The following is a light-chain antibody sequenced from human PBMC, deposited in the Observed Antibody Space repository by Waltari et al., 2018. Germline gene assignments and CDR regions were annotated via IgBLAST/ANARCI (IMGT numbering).Light chain of an antibody. V-gene: IGKV2-30*02. CDR3: MQGTHWPYT. J-gene: IGKJ2*01. Sequence: DVVMTQSPLSLPVTLGQPASISCKSSQSLVHSDGNTHLNWFQRRPGQSPRRLIYRVSNRDSGVPDRFSGSGSDTDFTLKISRVEAGDVGVYYCMQGTHWPYTFGQGTKLDIK. CDR1: QSLVHSDGNTH. CDR2: RVS.